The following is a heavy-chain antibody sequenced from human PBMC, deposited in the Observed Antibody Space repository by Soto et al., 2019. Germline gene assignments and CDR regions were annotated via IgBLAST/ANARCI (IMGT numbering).Heavy chain of an antibody. CDR3: ARASSSWSYYYYYYGMDV. Sequence: EVQLVESGGGLVQPGGSLRLSCAASGFTFSSYWMSWVHQAPGKGLEWVANIKQDGSEKYYVDSVKGRFTISRDNAKNSLYLQMNSLRAEDTAVYYCARASSSWSYYYYYYGMDVWGQGTTVTVSS. V-gene: IGHV3-7*01. CDR1: GFTFSSYW. CDR2: IKQDGSEK. J-gene: IGHJ6*02. D-gene: IGHD6-13*01.